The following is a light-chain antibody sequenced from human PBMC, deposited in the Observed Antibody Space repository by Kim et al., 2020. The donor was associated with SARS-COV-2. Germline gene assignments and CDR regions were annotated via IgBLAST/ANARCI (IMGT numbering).Light chain of an antibody. CDR1: QSVSSSC. Sequence: SPGERATLSCRASQSVSSSCLAWYQQKPGQAPRLLIYCASSRATGIPDRFSGSGSGTDFTLSISRLEPEDSAVYYCQQYGSAPPYTFGQGTKLEI. CDR2: CAS. J-gene: IGKJ2*01. V-gene: IGKV3-20*01. CDR3: QQYGSAPPYT.